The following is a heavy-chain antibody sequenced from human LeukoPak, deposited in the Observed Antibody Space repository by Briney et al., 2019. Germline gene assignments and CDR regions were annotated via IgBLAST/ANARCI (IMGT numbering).Heavy chain of an antibody. D-gene: IGHD3-22*01. V-gene: IGHV3-23*01. Sequence: PGGSLRLSCAASGFTFSSYAMSWVRQAPGKGLEWVSAISGSGGSTYYADSVKGRFTISRDNSKNTLYLQMNSLRAEDTAVYYCAKDRGTMIVVALDGDYWGQGTLVTVSS. J-gene: IGHJ4*02. CDR1: GFTFSSYA. CDR3: AKDRGTMIVVALDGDY. CDR2: ISGSGGST.